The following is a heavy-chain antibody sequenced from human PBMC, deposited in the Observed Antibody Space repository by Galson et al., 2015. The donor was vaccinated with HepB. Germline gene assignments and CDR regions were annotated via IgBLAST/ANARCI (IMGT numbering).Heavy chain of an antibody. CDR1: GYTFTSYY. V-gene: IGHV1-46*01. D-gene: IGHD6-13*01. CDR3: ARDRQQQLVYMDV. J-gene: IGHJ6*03. Sequence: SVKVSCKASGYTFTSYYMHWVRQAPGQGLEWMGIINPSGGSTSYAQKFQGRVTMTRDTSTSTVYMELSSLRSEDTAVYYCARDRQQQLVYMDVWGKGTTVTVSS. CDR2: INPSGGST.